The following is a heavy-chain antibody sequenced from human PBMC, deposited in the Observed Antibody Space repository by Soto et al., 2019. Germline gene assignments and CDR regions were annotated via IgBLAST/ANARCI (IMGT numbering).Heavy chain of an antibody. CDR2: ISAYNGNT. CDR1: GYTFTSYG. Sequence: QVQLVQSGAEVKKPGASVKVSCKASGYTFTSYGISWVRQAPGQGLEWMGWISAYNGNTNYAQKLQGRVTMTTDTSTSTAYVALRCLRSDDTAVYYCASPRGYCYGFDYWSQGTLVTVSS. D-gene: IGHD5-18*01. V-gene: IGHV1-18*01. CDR3: ASPRGYCYGFDY. J-gene: IGHJ4*02.